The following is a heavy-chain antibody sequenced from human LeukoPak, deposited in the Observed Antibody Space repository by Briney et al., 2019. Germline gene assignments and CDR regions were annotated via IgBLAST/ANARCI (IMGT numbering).Heavy chain of an antibody. J-gene: IGHJ4*02. D-gene: IGHD3-22*01. CDR3: AREDYYDSSGYCYFEY. CDR2: INQSGST. V-gene: IGHV4-34*01. Sequence: SGTLSLTCAVYGGSFSGYYWSWIRQPPGKGLEWIGEINQSGSTNYNPSLKSRVTISVDTSKNQFSLKLSSVTAADTAVYYCAREDYYDSSGYCYFEYWGQGTLVTVSS. CDR1: GGSFSGYY.